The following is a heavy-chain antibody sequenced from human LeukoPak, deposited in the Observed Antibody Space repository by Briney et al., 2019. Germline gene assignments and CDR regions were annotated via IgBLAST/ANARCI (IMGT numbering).Heavy chain of an antibody. CDR2: ISYDGTKR. V-gene: IGHV3-30-3*01. Sequence: PGGSLRLSCAASGFTFSSYWMSWVRQAPGKGLEWVAVISYDGTKRYYADSVKGRFTISRDNSKNTLYLQMNSLRVEDTAVYYCAREIATRRDYFDYWGQGTLVTVSS. CDR3: AREIATRRDYFDY. CDR1: GFTFSSYW. J-gene: IGHJ4*02. D-gene: IGHD6-6*01.